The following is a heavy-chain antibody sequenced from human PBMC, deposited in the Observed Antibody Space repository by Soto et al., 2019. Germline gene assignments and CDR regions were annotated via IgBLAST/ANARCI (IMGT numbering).Heavy chain of an antibody. J-gene: IGHJ4*02. V-gene: IGHV3-23*01. D-gene: IGHD5-18*01. CDR1: GFTFSSYA. CDR2: ISGSGGST. Sequence: EVQLLESGGGLVQPGGSLRLSCAASGFTFSSYAMSWVRQAPGKGLEWVSAISGSGGSTYYADSVKGRFTISRDNSKNTLYLQMNSLRAEDTGVYYCAKQGYSYGRPVYYCDYWGQGTLVTVSS. CDR3: AKQGYSYGRPVYYCDY.